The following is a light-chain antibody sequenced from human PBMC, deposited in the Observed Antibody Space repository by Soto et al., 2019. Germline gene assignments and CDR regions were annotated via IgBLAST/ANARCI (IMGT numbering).Light chain of an antibody. V-gene: IGLV2-8*01. CDR3: SSYAASNNLGV. CDR2: EVS. CDR1: SSDVGGYNY. Sequence: QSVLTQPPSASGSPGQSVTISCIGTSSDVGGYNYVSWYQQHPGKAPKLMIYEVSKRPSGVPDRFSGSKSGNTASLTVSGIKAEDEDDYYCSSYAASNNLGVFGGGTKLTVL. J-gene: IGLJ2*01.